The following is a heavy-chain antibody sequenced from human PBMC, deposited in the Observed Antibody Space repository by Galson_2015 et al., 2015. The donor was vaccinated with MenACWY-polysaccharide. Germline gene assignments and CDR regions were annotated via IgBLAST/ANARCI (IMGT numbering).Heavy chain of an antibody. V-gene: IGHV3-21*01. CDR1: GFTFSIYT. CDR3: AREDSGGYYQLDY. D-gene: IGHD3-22*01. CDR2: ISSSGSSI. Sequence: FLRLSCAASGFTFSIYTMNWVRQAPGRGLEWVSSISSSGSSIYYADSVKGRFTISRDNAKDSLYLQMNSLRAEDTAVYYCAREDSGGYYQLDYWGQGTLVTVSS. J-gene: IGHJ4*02.